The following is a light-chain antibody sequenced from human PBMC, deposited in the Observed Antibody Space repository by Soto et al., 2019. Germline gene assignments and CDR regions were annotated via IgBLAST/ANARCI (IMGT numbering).Light chain of an antibody. J-gene: IGKJ1*01. CDR2: GAS. CDR1: QSVSSK. Sequence: EIVMTQSPATLSVSPGERATLSCRASQSVSSKLAWYQQKLGQAPRLLIYGASTRATGIPARFSGSGSGTEFTLTISSLQSEDVAVYYCQQYNNWPQTFGQGTKVEIK. V-gene: IGKV3-15*01. CDR3: QQYNNWPQT.